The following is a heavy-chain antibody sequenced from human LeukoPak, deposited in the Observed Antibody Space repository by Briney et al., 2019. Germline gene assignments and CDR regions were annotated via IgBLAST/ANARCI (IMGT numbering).Heavy chain of an antibody. CDR1: GYTFTAYY. D-gene: IGHD6-13*01. J-gene: IGHJ4*02. CDR2: INPNSGAT. V-gene: IGHV1-2*02. CDR3: ARDRSIAAADIFDY. Sequence: ASVKVSCKASGYTFTAYYIHWLRQAPGQGLEWMAWINPNSGATKYAQKFQDRVTVTRDTPISTAYMELSRLRSDDTAVYYCARDRSIAAADIFDYWGQGTLVTVSS.